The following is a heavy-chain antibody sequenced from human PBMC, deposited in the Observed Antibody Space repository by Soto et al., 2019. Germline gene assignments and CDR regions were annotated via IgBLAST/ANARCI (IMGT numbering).Heavy chain of an antibody. V-gene: IGHV2-5*02. Sequence: GSGPTLVNPTQTLTLTCTFSGFSLSTSGVGVGWIRQPPGKALEWLALIYWDDDKRYSPSLKSRLTITKDTSKNQVVLTMTNMDPADTATYYCAHSREYYYDSSGQNWFDPWGQGTLVTVSS. CDR2: IYWDDDK. CDR3: AHSREYYYDSSGQNWFDP. CDR1: GFSLSTSGVG. D-gene: IGHD3-22*01. J-gene: IGHJ5*02.